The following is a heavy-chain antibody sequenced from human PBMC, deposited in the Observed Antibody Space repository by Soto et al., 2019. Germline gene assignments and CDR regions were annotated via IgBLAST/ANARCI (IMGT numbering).Heavy chain of an antibody. CDR1: GSSVTDSNW. CDR2: IFHTGGT. Sequence: QVQLQESGPGVVKPSGTLSLTCIVSGSSVTDSNWWTWVRQPPGQGLEWIGEIFHTGGTNYSPSLQSRVTMSLDKSKNQLSLEVTSVTAADTAVYYCARDFAGGGNFRMDVWGQGTTVIVSS. V-gene: IGHV4-4*02. CDR3: ARDFAGGGNFRMDV. J-gene: IGHJ6*02. D-gene: IGHD2-8*02.